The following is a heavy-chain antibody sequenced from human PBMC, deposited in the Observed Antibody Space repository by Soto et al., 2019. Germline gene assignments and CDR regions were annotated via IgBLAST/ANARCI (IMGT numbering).Heavy chain of an antibody. CDR1: GGSISSGDYY. CDR3: ARAEIAAAIEAPGGFYY. D-gene: IGHD6-13*01. CDR2: IYYSGST. V-gene: IGHV4-30-4*01. J-gene: IGHJ4*02. Sequence: QVQLQESGPGLVKPSQTLSLTGTVSGGSISSGDYYWSWIRQPPGKGLEGIGYIYYSGSTYYNPSLKSRVTRSVDSSTNQFSVKLSSVTAADTAVYYCARAEIAAAIEAPGGFYYCGQGTLVTVSS.